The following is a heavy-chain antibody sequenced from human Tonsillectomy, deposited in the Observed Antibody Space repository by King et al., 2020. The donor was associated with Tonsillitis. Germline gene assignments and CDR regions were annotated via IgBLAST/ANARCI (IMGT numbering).Heavy chain of an antibody. Sequence: VQLVESGGGLVQPGGSLRLSCTASGFTFSSHWMSWVRQAPGKGLEYVANINPDGSEENYVHSVKGRFTVSRDNAKNSLSLQMHGLIAEDTAVYYCARDGRLLFYWGQGTLVTVSS. CDR3: ARDGRLLFY. CDR1: GFTFSSHW. D-gene: IGHD1-26*01. CDR2: INPDGSEE. V-gene: IGHV3-7*01. J-gene: IGHJ4*02.